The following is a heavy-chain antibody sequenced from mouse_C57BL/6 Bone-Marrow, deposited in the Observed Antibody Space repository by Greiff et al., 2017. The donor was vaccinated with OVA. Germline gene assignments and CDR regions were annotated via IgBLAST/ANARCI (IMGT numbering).Heavy chain of an antibody. CDR1: GFTFSDYY. D-gene: IGHD1-1*01. J-gene: IGHJ1*03. CDR2: ISNGGGST. CDR3: ARQRPYYGSGDWYFDV. Sequence: EVKLMESGGGLVQPGGSLKLSCAASGFTFSDYYMYWVRQTPEKRLEWVAYISNGGGSTYYPDTVKGRFTISRDNAKNTLYLQMSRLKSEDTAMYYCARQRPYYGSGDWYFDVWGTGTTVTVSS. V-gene: IGHV5-12*01.